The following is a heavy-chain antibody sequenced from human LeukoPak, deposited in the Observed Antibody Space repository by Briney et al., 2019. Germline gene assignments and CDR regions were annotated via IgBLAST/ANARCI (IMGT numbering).Heavy chain of an antibody. Sequence: GGSLRLSCAASGFTFSSYAMHWVRQAPGKGLEWVAVISYDGSNKYYADSVKGRFTISRDNAKNTLYLQMNSLRAEDTAVYYCAREGGYYDSSGSGLDYWGQGTLVTVSS. J-gene: IGHJ4*02. V-gene: IGHV3-30*04. CDR2: ISYDGSNK. CDR3: AREGGYYDSSGSGLDY. D-gene: IGHD3-22*01. CDR1: GFTFSSYA.